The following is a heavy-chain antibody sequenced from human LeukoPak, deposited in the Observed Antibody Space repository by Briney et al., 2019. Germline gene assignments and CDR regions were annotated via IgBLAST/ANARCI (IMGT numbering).Heavy chain of an antibody. V-gene: IGHV3-30-3*01. CDR2: ISYDGSNK. CDR1: GFTFSSYA. Sequence: PGGSLRLSCAASGFTFSSYAMHWVRQAPGKGLEWVAVISYDGSNKYYADSVKGRFTISRDNSKNTLYLQMNSLRAEDTAVYYCASPVTQDYWGQGTLVTVSS. CDR3: ASPVTQDY. D-gene: IGHD3-10*01. J-gene: IGHJ4*02.